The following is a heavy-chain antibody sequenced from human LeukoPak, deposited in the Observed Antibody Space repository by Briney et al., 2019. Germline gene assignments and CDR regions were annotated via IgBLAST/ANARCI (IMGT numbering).Heavy chain of an antibody. V-gene: IGHV1-69*05. D-gene: IGHD5-18*01. CDR2: IIPISPTA. CDR3: ATGGMSDTTLVTWFDP. CDR1: GGTFSGYA. Sequence: ASVKVSCKASGGTFSGYAISWVRQAPGQGLEWMGGIIPISPTANYAQKFQGRVTITTDEFTTTAYMELSSLRSEDTAVYYCATGGMSDTTLVTWFDPWGQGTLVTVSS. J-gene: IGHJ5*02.